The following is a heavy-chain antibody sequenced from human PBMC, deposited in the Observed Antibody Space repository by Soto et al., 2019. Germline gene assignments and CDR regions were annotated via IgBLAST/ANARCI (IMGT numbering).Heavy chain of an antibody. D-gene: IGHD3-22*01. V-gene: IGHV1-69*13. J-gene: IGHJ5*02. CDR3: ARVKGSGYHNWFDP. CDR1: GGTFSSYA. Sequence: SVKVSCKASGGTFSSYAISWVRQAPGQGLEWMGGIIPIFGTANYAQKFQGRVTITADESTSTAYMELRSLRSDDTAVYYCARVKGSGYHNWFDPWGQGTLVTVSS. CDR2: IIPIFGTA.